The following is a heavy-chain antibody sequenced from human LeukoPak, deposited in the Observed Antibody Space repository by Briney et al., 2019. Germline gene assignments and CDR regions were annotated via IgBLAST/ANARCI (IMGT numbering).Heavy chain of an antibody. J-gene: IGHJ4*02. CDR1: GFTFSSYA. CDR2: ISGSGGST. V-gene: IGHV3-23*01. CDR3: ASIPIGYCSSTSCPD. Sequence: GGSLRLSCAASGFTFSSYAMSWVRQAPGKGLEWVSAISGSGGSTYYADSVKGRFTISRDNSKNTLYLQMNSLRAEDTAVYYCASIPIGYCSSTSCPDWGQGTLVTVSS. D-gene: IGHD2-2*01.